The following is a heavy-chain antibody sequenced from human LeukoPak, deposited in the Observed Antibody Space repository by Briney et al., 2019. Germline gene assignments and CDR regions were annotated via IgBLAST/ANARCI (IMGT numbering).Heavy chain of an antibody. CDR2: IYTSGST. CDR1: GGSISSYY. Sequence: PSETLSLTCTVSGGSISSYYWSWIRQPAGKGLEWIGRIYTSGSTNYNPSLKSRVTMSVDTSKNQFSLKLSSVTAADTAVYYCARDQRGSRSWYYYYYMDVWGKGTTVTVSS. D-gene: IGHD6-13*01. CDR3: ARDQRGSRSWYYYYYMDV. V-gene: IGHV4-4*07. J-gene: IGHJ6*03.